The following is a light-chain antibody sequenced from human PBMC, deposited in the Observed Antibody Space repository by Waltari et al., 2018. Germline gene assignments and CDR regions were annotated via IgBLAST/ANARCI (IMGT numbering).Light chain of an antibody. CDR3: QQSKEVPFT. CDR1: QTLTTY. Sequence: DIQLTQSPSYLSASVGDRGTIPCRASQTLTTYLNWYQQRPGTAPKFLIYAASNLETGVPSRFSGGGSGTDFTLTISGLQPDDFATYYCQQSKEVPFTFGQGTKLEIK. CDR2: AAS. V-gene: IGKV1-39*01. J-gene: IGKJ2*01.